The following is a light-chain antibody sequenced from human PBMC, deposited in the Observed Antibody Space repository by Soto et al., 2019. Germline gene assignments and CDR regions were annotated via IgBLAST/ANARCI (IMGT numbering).Light chain of an antibody. CDR1: QSISSW. V-gene: IGKV1-5*03. CDR2: KAS. J-gene: IGKJ1*01. CDR3: QQYHSYPWT. Sequence: DIQMTQSPSILSASVVYRVTITCRASQSISSWLAWFQQMPGKAPNLLIYKASNLQSGVPSRFSGSGSGTDFPLTISSLQPDDFSTNSCQQYHSYPWTFGQGTRVDVK.